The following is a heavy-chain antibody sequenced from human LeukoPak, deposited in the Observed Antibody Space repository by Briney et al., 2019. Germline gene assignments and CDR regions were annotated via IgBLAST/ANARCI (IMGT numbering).Heavy chain of an antibody. V-gene: IGHV3-9*01. CDR1: GFTFDDYA. CDR2: ISWNSGSI. CDR3: AKVGRYYDSSGYYSGYFDY. J-gene: IGHJ4*02. Sequence: GGSLRLSCAASGFTFDDYAMHWVRQAPGKGLEWVSGISWNSGSIGYADSVKGRFTISRDNAKNSLYLQMNSLRAEDTALYYCAKVGRYYDSSGYYSGYFDYWGQGTLVTVSS. D-gene: IGHD3-22*01.